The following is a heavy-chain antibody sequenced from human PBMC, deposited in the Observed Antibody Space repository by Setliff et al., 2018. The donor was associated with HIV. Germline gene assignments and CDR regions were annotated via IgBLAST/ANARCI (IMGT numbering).Heavy chain of an antibody. CDR2: IIPLFGTT. CDR1: GGTFNNYA. Sequence: GASVKVSCKASGGTFNNYAISWVRQAPGQGLEWVGGIIPLFGTTNYAQKFQGRVTITADESTNTAHMELNSLRSIDTAMCYCATVFYYNSESYSLDYWGQGMLVTVS. D-gene: IGHD3-10*01. CDR3: ATVFYYNSESYSLDY. J-gene: IGHJ4*02. V-gene: IGHV1-69*13.